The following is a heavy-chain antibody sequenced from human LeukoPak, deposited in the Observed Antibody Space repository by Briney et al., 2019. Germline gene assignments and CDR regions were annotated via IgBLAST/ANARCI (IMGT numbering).Heavy chain of an antibody. V-gene: IGHV3-23*01. CDR2: ISGSGGST. CDR1: GFTFSSYA. D-gene: IGHD1-26*01. CDR3: ARERGKESYYYYYYYGMDV. Sequence: GGSLRLSCAASGFTFSSYAMSWVRQAPGKGLEWVSIISGSGGSTYYADSVKGRFTISRDNAKNSLYLQMNSLRDEDTAVYYCARERGKESYYYYYYYGMDVWGQGTTVTVSS. J-gene: IGHJ6*02.